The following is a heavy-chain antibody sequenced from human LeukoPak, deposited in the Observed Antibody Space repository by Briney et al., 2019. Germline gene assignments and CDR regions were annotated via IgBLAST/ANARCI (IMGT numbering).Heavy chain of an antibody. V-gene: IGHV4-59*08. CDR1: GGSISSYY. J-gene: IGHJ6*02. CDR2: IYYSGST. Sequence: SETLSLTCTVSGGSISSYYWSWIRQPPGKGLEWIGDIYYSGSTNYNPSLKSRVTISVDTSTNQLSLKLSYVTAADTAVYYCARVTTKGLPYYYYGMDVWGQGTTVTVSS. D-gene: IGHD4-17*01. CDR3: ARVTTKGLPYYYYGMDV.